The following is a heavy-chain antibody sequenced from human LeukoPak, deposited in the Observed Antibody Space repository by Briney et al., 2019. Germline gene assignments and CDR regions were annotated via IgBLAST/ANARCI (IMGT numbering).Heavy chain of an antibody. D-gene: IGHD5-18*01. CDR2: ISGSGGST. CDR3: AGRVTGYSSGYVY. J-gene: IGHJ4*02. Sequence: PGGSLRLSCAASGFTFSSSAMSWVRQVPGKGPEWVSAISGSGGSTYYADSVKGRFTISRDNSENIVYLQMNNLRAEDTAVYYCAGRVTGYSSGYVYWGQGTLVTVSS. V-gene: IGHV3-23*01. CDR1: GFTFSSSA.